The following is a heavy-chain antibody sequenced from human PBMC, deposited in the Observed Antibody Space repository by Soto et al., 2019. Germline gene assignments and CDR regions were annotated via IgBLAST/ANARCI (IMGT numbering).Heavy chain of an antibody. D-gene: IGHD2-8*01. Sequence: VQLVQSGAEVKKPGSSVKVSCKASGGTFSSYAISWVRQAPGQGLEWMGGIIPIFGTANYAQKFQGRVTITADESTNTAHMELSSLRSEDTAVYYCARDRGGYCTNGVCGPGYYYYGMDVWGQGTTVTVSS. CDR2: IIPIFGTA. J-gene: IGHJ6*02. V-gene: IGHV1-69*01. CDR1: GGTFSSYA. CDR3: ARDRGGYCTNGVCGPGYYYYGMDV.